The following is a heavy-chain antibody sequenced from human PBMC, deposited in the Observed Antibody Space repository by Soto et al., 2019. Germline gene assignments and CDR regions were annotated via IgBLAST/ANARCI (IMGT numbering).Heavy chain of an antibody. Sequence: CAVSGYSISSGYYWGWIRQTPGKGLEWIASIYHSGSTYYNPSLKSRVTISVDTSKNQFSLKLTSVTAADTAVYYCARGAATVTPGWFDPWGQGIMVTVSS. J-gene: IGHJ5*02. V-gene: IGHV4-38-2*01. CDR2: IYHSGST. CDR1: GYSISSGYY. CDR3: ARGAATVTPGWFDP. D-gene: IGHD4-17*01.